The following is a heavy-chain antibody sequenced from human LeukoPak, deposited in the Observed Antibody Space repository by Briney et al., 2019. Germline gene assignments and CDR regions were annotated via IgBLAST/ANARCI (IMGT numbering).Heavy chain of an antibody. CDR2: ISAYNGNT. Sequence: GASVKVSCKASGYTFTSYGISWVRQAPGQGLEWMGWISAYNGNTNYAQKLQGRVTMTTDTSTSTAYMELRSLRSDDTAVYYCARDIVVVPAVIGAFDIWGQGTMVTVSS. CDR1: GYTFTSYG. CDR3: ARDIVVVPAVIGAFDI. J-gene: IGHJ3*02. D-gene: IGHD2-2*01. V-gene: IGHV1-18*01.